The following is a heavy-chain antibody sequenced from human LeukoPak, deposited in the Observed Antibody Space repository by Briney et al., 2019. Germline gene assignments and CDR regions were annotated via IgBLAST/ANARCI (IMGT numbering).Heavy chain of an antibody. D-gene: IGHD3-22*01. CDR1: GATFGDYA. CDR3: ARDGADNSGYYFGSL. Sequence: GGSLRLSCTTSGATFGDYAMSWVRQAPGKGLEWVSVIYSGGSPDYADSAKGRFTISTDNSKNTLYLQMNSLRVEDTAVYYCARDGADNSGYYFGSLWGQGTVVTVSS. J-gene: IGHJ3*01. V-gene: IGHV3-53*01. CDR2: IYSGGSP.